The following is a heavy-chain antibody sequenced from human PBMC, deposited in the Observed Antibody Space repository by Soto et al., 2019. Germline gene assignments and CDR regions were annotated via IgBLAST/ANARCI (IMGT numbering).Heavy chain of an antibody. J-gene: IGHJ5*02. CDR2: SYYSGST. CDR3: ARRQNWNNLFDT. V-gene: IGHV4-59*08. D-gene: IGHD1-1*01. Sequence: SETLSLTCTVPGGSITNKYWSWIRQSPGKGLEWIGCSYYSGSTSYNPSLRSRVTISIDTSKTQFSLRLRSVNAADTAVYYCARRQNWNNLFDTWGQGTLVTVS. CDR1: GGSITNKY.